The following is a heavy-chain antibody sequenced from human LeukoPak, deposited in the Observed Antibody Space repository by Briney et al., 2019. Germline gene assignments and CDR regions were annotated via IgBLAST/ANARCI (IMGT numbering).Heavy chain of an antibody. D-gene: IGHD3-16*02. Sequence: GGSLRLSCAASGFTFSRYGMHWVRQAPGKGLVWVAFIRYDGSNKYYADSVKGRFTISRDNSKNTLYLQMNSLRAEDTAVYYCAKAPAPDYVWGSYRYPLDYWGQGTLVTVSS. CDR2: IRYDGSNK. CDR3: AKAPAPDYVWGSYRYPLDY. V-gene: IGHV3-30*02. J-gene: IGHJ4*02. CDR1: GFTFSRYG.